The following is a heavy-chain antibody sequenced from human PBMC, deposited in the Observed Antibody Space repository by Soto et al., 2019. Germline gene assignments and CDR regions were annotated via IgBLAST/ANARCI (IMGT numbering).Heavy chain of an antibody. CDR3: ARDRALGELIFPPDY. J-gene: IGHJ4*02. V-gene: IGHV1-3*01. Sequence: ASVKVSCKASGYTFTSYAMHWVRQAPGQRLEWMGWINAGNGNTKYSQKFQGRVTITRDTSASTAYMELSSLRSEDTAVYYCARDRALGELIFPPDYWGQGTLVTVSS. CDR1: GYTFTSYA. CDR2: INAGNGNT. D-gene: IGHD3-16*01.